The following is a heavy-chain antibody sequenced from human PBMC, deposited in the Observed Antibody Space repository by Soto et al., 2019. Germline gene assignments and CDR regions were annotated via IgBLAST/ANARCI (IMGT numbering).Heavy chain of an antibody. CDR2: IDNSGGIT. CDR1: GFTFSTYA. CDR3: AKGGYNYGFLFDC. Sequence: GGSLRLFCAASGFTFSTYAMSWVRQAPGKGLEWVSTIDNSGGITYYADSVKGRFTISRDNSKNTLYLQMNSLRAEDTAVYYCAKGGYNYGFLFDCWGQGTLVTVS. D-gene: IGHD5-18*01. J-gene: IGHJ4*02. V-gene: IGHV3-23*05.